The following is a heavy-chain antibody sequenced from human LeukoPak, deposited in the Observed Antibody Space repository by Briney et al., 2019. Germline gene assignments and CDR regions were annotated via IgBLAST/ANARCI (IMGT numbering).Heavy chain of an antibody. CDR1: GGSISSYY. V-gene: IGHV4-59*08. J-gene: IGHJ6*02. Sequence: PSETLSLTCTVSGGSISSYYWSWIRQPPGKGLEWIGYIYYSGSTFYNPSLKSRVTISVDTSKNQFSLKLSSVTAADTAVYYCARQGYCTNGVCYTVYYYYGMDVWGQGTTVTVSS. CDR2: IYYSGST. CDR3: ARQGYCTNGVCYTVYYYYGMDV. D-gene: IGHD2-8*01.